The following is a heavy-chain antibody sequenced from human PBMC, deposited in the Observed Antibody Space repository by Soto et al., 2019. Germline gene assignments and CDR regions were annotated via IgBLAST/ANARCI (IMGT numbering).Heavy chain of an antibody. CDR1: GGSFNDYF. CDR2: INHSGST. J-gene: IGHJ5*02. D-gene: IGHD3-10*01. CDR3: ARGRRANMLRGLDP. V-gene: IGHV4-34*01. Sequence: QVRLQQWGAGLLKPSETLSLTCAVSGGSFNDYFWTWIRQSPGKGLAWIGEINHSGSTKYNPSLKSRVTMSLDTSKNQFSLYITAVSAADTGVYYCARGRRANMLRGLDPWGQGTLVTVSS.